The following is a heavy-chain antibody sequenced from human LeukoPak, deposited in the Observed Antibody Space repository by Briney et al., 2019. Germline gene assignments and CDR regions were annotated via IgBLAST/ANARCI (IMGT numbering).Heavy chain of an antibody. V-gene: IGHV3-33*08. CDR3: ARDFGFGDCYFDY. D-gene: IGHD3-10*01. Sequence: GGSLRLSCAASGFTFSSYGMHWVRQAPGKGLEWVAVIWYDGSNKYYADSVKGRFTISRDNSKNTLYLQMNSLRAEDTAVYYCARDFGFGDCYFDYWGQGTLVTVSS. CDR2: IWYDGSNK. J-gene: IGHJ4*02. CDR1: GFTFSSYG.